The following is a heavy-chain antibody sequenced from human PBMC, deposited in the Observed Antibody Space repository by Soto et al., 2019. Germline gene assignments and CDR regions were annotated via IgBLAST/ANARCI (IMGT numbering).Heavy chain of an antibody. Sequence: GGSLRLSCAASGFTFSSYGMHWVRQAPGKGLEWVAVISYDGSNKYYADSVKGRFTISRDNSKNTLYLQMNSMRAEDTAVYYCAKDLGAAASDYWGQGTLVTVSS. J-gene: IGHJ4*02. CDR1: GFTFSSYG. V-gene: IGHV3-30*18. D-gene: IGHD6-13*01. CDR2: ISYDGSNK. CDR3: AKDLGAAASDY.